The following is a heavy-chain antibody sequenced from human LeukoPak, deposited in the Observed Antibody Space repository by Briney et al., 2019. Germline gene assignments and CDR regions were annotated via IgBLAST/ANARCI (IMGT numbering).Heavy chain of an antibody. CDR3: ATATATEARHI. Sequence: PGGSLRLSCVASGLTFSNAWMTWVRQAPGKGLEWVGLIRSKTDGGTTDYAAPLKDRFTILRDDSKSTLFLQMNSLKADDTAVYYCATATATEARHIWGQGTTVTVSS. V-gene: IGHV3-15*01. CDR2: IRSKTDGGTT. J-gene: IGHJ3*02. CDR1: GLTFSNAW. D-gene: IGHD1-26*01.